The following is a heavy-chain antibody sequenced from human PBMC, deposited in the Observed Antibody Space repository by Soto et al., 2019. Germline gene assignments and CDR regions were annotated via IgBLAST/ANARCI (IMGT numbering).Heavy chain of an antibody. CDR3: AREPRKDIVVVVAASNWFDP. CDR1: GGTFSSYT. J-gene: IGHJ5*02. V-gene: IGHV1-69*08. CDR2: IIPILGIA. D-gene: IGHD2-15*01. Sequence: QVQLVQSGAEVKKPGSSVKVSCKASGGTFSSYTISWVRQAPGQGLEWMGRIIPILGIANYAQKFQGRVTITADKSTSTADMELSSLRSEDTAVYYCAREPRKDIVVVVAASNWFDPWGQGTLVTVSS.